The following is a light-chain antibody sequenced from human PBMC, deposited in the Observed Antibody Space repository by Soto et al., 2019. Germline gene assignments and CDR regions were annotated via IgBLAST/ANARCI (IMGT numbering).Light chain of an antibody. CDR1: QSVSSSD. CDR2: GAS. V-gene: IGKV3-20*01. Sequence: EVVLTQSPGTLSLSPGERATLSRRASQSVSSSDLAWYQQKHGQAPRLLIFGASSRASGIPDRFSGSGSVIDFTLTISRLEPEDFAVYYCQHYGDSRTFGQGTKVEIK. CDR3: QHYGDSRT. J-gene: IGKJ1*01.